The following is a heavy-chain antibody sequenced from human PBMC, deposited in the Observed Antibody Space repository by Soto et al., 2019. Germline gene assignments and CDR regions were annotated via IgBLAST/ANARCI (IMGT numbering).Heavy chain of an antibody. J-gene: IGHJ3*02. V-gene: IGHV3-48*01. CDR3: ARAPPDIVATTDAFDI. Sequence: GLEWVSYISSSSSTIYYADSVKGRFTISRDNAKNSLYLQMNSLRAEDTAVYYCARAPPDIVATTDAFDIWGQGTMVTVSS. D-gene: IGHD5-12*01. CDR2: ISSSSSTI.